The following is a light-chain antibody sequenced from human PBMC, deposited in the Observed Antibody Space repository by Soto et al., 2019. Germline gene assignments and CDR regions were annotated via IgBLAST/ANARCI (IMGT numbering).Light chain of an antibody. V-gene: IGLV2-14*03. J-gene: IGLJ1*01. CDR1: SSDVGAYDF. CDR3: SSYTTSSTRV. Sequence: QSALAQPASVSGSPGQSITISCPGTSSDVGAYDFVSWYQQHPDKAPKLMIYEVSNRPSGVSYRFSGSKSVNTATLTISGLQAEDEADYYCSSYTTSSTRVFGTGTKVTVL. CDR2: EVS.